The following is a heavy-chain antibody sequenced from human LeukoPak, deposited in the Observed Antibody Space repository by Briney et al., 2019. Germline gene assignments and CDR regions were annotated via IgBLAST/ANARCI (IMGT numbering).Heavy chain of an antibody. J-gene: IGHJ3*02. D-gene: IGHD3-10*01. Sequence: SVKVSCKASGGTFSSYAISWVRQAPGQGLEWMGGIIPIFGTANYAQKFQGRVTITADESTSTAYMELSSLRSEDTAVYYCARDIVRGEDAFDIWGQGTMVTVSS. CDR1: GGTFSSYA. CDR3: ARDIVRGEDAFDI. CDR2: IIPIFGTA. V-gene: IGHV1-69*13.